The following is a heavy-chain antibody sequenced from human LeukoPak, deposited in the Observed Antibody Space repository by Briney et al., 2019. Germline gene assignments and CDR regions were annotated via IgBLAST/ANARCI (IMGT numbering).Heavy chain of an antibody. CDR1: GVSISSNTYY. J-gene: IGHJ4*02. CDR2: IYYSGNT. D-gene: IGHD3-10*01. V-gene: IGHV4-39*07. Sequence: KPSETLSLTCTVSGVSISSNTYYWGWIRQPPGKGLEWIGIIYYSGNTYYNPSLKSRVTISVDTSKNQFSLKLSSVTAADTAVYYCARGRPSMVRGAYYFDYWGQGTLVTVSS. CDR3: ARGRPSMVRGAYYFDY.